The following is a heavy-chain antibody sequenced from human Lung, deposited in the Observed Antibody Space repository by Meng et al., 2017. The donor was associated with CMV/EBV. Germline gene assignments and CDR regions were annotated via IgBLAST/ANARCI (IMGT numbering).Heavy chain of an antibody. V-gene: IGHV1-2*02. CDR2: INPKSGDT. Sequence: ASVXVSXXASGYTFTGYYIHWVRQAPGQGLEWMGWINPKSGDTNYAQKFQGRVSMTRDTSITTGYMELRSLRSDDTAVYYCAREQAGDYGSGQDAFDIWGQGXMVTVSS. CDR1: GYTFTGYY. CDR3: AREQAGDYGSGQDAFDI. D-gene: IGHD3-10*01. J-gene: IGHJ3*02.